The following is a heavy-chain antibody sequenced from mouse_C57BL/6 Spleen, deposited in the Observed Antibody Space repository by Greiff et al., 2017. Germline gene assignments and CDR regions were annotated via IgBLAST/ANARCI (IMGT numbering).Heavy chain of an antibody. Sequence: EVKLMESGPGLVKPSQSLSLTCSVTGYSITSGYYWNWIRQFPGNKLEWMGYISYDGSNNYNPSLKNRISITRDTSKNQFFLKLNSVTTEDTATYYCAKDPSYYDYDDYYAMDYWGQGTSVTVSS. CDR3: AKDPSYYDYDDYYAMDY. V-gene: IGHV3-6*01. CDR1: GYSITSGYY. D-gene: IGHD2-4*01. J-gene: IGHJ4*01. CDR2: ISYDGSN.